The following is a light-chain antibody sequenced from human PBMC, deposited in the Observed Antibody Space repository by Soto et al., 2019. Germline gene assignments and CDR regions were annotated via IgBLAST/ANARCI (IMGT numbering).Light chain of an antibody. CDR1: QSVLYSSNNKNY. CDR3: QQYYGTLYT. V-gene: IGKV4-1*01. Sequence: DIVMTQSPDSLAVSLGERATINCKSSQSVLYSSNNKNYLAWYQQKPGQPPKLLIYWASTRESGVPDRFSGSGVWTDFTPPLSSLQAEDGAVYYCQQYYGTLYTFGQGTKLEIK. J-gene: IGKJ2*01. CDR2: WAS.